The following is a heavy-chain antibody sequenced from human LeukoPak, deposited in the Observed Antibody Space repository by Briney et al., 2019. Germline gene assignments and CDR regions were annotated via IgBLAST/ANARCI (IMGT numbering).Heavy chain of an antibody. V-gene: IGHV5-51*01. CDR3: ARHAKVVCSSTSCYSGWFDP. Sequence: GGSLKISCKGSGYSFTSYWIGWVRQMPGKGLEWMGIIYPGDSDTRYSPSFQGQVTISADKSISTAYLQWSSLKASDTAMYYCARHAKVVCSSTSCYSGWFDPWGQGTLVTVSS. J-gene: IGHJ5*02. CDR1: GYSFTSYW. D-gene: IGHD2-2*01. CDR2: IYPGDSDT.